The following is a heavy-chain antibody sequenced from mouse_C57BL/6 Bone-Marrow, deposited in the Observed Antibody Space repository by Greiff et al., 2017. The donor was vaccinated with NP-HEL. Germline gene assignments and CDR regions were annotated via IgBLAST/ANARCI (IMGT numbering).Heavy chain of an antibody. Sequence: VQVVESGAELVKPGASVKISCKASGYAFSSYWMNWVKQRPGKGLEWIGQIYPGDGDTNYNGKFKGKATLTADKTSSTAYMQLSSLTSEDSAVYFCARGYGSSYWYFDVWGTGTTVTVSS. D-gene: IGHD1-1*01. CDR2: IYPGDGDT. CDR1: GYAFSSYW. J-gene: IGHJ1*03. CDR3: ARGYGSSYWYFDV. V-gene: IGHV1-80*01.